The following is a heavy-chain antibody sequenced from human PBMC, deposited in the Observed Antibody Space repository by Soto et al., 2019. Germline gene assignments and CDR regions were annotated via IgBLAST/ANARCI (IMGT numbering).Heavy chain of an antibody. D-gene: IGHD1-7*01. J-gene: IGHJ6*02. CDR3: ARTGTITGTATYYYYYGMGV. CDR2: IIPIFGTA. Sequence: SVKVSCKASGGTFSSYAIGWVRQAPGQGLEWLGGIIPIFGTANYAQKFQGRVTITADKSTSTACMELSSLRSEDTAVYYCARTGTITGTATYYYYYGMGVWGQGTTVTVSS. CDR1: GGTFSSYA. V-gene: IGHV1-69*06.